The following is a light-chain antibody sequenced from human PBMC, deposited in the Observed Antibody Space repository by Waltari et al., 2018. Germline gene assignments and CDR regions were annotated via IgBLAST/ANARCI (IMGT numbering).Light chain of an antibody. CDR1: QSISTY. V-gene: IGKV1-39*01. Sequence: DIQMTQSPSSLSASVGDSVTIVCRTSQSISTYLNWYQQKPGKAPKLLISGASNLRSGVPSRFSGSGSGTDFTLTISSLQPEDFATYYCQQSYTFLSFGGGTKV. CDR2: GAS. CDR3: QQSYTFLS. J-gene: IGKJ4*01.